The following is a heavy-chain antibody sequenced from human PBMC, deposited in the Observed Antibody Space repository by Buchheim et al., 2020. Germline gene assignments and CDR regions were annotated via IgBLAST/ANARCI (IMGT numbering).Heavy chain of an antibody. J-gene: IGHJ4*02. Sequence: QVQLVESGGGVVQPGRSLRLSCAASGFTFSSYGMHWVRQAPGKGLEWVAVISYNGSNKYYADSVKGRFTISRDNSKNTLYLQMNSLRAEDTAVYYCARAQSGITIFGVVDYWGQGTL. CDR1: GFTFSSYG. V-gene: IGHV3-30*03. CDR3: ARAQSGITIFGVVDY. CDR2: ISYNGSNK. D-gene: IGHD3-3*01.